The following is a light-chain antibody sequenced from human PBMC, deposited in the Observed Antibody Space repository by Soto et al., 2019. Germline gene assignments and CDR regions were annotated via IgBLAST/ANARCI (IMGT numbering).Light chain of an antibody. V-gene: IGKV3-11*01. CDR3: QQRSNWRYT. CDR2: DAS. Sequence: EIVLTQSPATLSLSPGERATLSCRASQSVSSYLAWYQHKPGQAPRLLIYDASNRATGIPARFSGSGSGTDFTLTSSSLEPEDFAVYYCQQRSNWRYTFGQGTKLEIK. CDR1: QSVSSY. J-gene: IGKJ2*01.